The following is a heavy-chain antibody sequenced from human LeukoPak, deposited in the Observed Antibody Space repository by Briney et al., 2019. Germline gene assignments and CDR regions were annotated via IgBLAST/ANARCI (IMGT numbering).Heavy chain of an antibody. V-gene: IGHV3-7*01. CDR1: GFTSSSYW. CDR2: IKQDGSEK. D-gene: IGHD2-2*01. Sequence: GGSPRLSCAASGFTSSSYWMSWVRQAPGKGLEWVANIKQDGSEKYYVDSVKGRFTISRDNAKNSLYLQMNSLRAEDTAVYYCARDDCSSISCYHNWFDPWGQGTLVTVSS. CDR3: ARDDCSSISCYHNWFDP. J-gene: IGHJ5*02.